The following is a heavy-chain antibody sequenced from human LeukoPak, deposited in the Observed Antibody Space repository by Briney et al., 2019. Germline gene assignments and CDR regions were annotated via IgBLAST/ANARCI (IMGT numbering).Heavy chain of an antibody. CDR3: ARALEQQLVEEVFYYYMDV. CDR1: GGTFSNYA. Sequence: GASVKVSCKASGGTFSNYAIGWVRQAPGQGLEWMGGVIPIFSTANYAQKFQGRVTITADKSTSTAYMELSSLRSEDTAVYYCARALEQQLVEEVFYYYMDVWGKGTTVTVSS. CDR2: VIPIFSTA. D-gene: IGHD6-13*01. V-gene: IGHV1-69*06. J-gene: IGHJ6*03.